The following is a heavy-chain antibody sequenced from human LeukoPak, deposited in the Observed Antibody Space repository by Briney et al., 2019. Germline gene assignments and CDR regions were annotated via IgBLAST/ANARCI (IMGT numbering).Heavy chain of an antibody. Sequence: PGGSLRLSCTASGFPFSSYGMHWVRQAPGKGLVWVACKRYDENTKYYADSVKGRFTVSRDNSENTLFLQMNSLRAEDTAVYYCAKENTRDGYRHFHYWGQGTLVTVSS. CDR3: AKENTRDGYRHFHY. CDR2: KRYDENTK. V-gene: IGHV3-30*02. CDR1: GFPFSSYG. J-gene: IGHJ4*02. D-gene: IGHD5-24*01.